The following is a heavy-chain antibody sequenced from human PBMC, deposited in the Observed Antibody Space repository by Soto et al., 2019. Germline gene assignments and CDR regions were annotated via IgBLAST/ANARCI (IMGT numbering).Heavy chain of an antibody. J-gene: IGHJ6*02. CDR2: IWYDGSNK. D-gene: IGHD3-3*01. V-gene: IGHV3-33*01. CDR1: GFTFSSYG. CDR3: ARGRFDDHYYYGMGV. Sequence: QVQLVESGGGVVQPGRSLRLSCAASGFTFSSYGMHWVRQAPGKGLEWVAVIWYDGSNKYYADSVKGRFTISRDNSKNTLYLQMNSLRAEDTAVYYCARGRFDDHYYYGMGVWGQGTTVTVSS.